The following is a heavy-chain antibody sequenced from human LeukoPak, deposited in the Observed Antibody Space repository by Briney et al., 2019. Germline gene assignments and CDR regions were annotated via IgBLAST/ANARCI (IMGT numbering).Heavy chain of an antibody. CDR1: GYTFSNYG. V-gene: IGHV1-18*01. CDR2: ISAYNGNT. CDR3: ARDRSTHDY. Sequence: ASVKVSCKASGYTFSNYGISWVRQAPGQGLEWIGWISAYNGNTDYAQNFQDRVTMSTDTSTSTVYMDLRSLRSDDTAVYYCARDRSTHDYWGQGTLVTVSS. J-gene: IGHJ4*02.